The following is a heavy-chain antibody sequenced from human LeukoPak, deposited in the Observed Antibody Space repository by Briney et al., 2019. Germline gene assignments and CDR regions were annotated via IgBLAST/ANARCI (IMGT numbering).Heavy chain of an antibody. Sequence: PGGSLRLSCAPSTFTLSSYSMSWDRQAQEKGLEWVSSIRSSMKTIYYADSVTGRFTISRDTAKNSLYIQMNRMRDEVSAVYDCARDQGSFDYWGQVTLVTVAS. CDR1: TFTLSSYS. CDR2: IRSSMKTI. V-gene: IGHV3-48*02. J-gene: IGHJ4*02. CDR3: ARDQGSFDY.